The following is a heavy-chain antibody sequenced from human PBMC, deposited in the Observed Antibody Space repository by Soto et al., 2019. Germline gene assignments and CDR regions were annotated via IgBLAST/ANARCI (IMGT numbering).Heavy chain of an antibody. CDR2: MNPNSGNT. CDR3: ARGRLRYFDWLLAGYFGFDP. J-gene: IGHJ5*02. D-gene: IGHD3-9*01. CDR1: GYTFTSYD. V-gene: IGHV1-8*01. Sequence: QVQLVQSGAEVKKPGASVKVSCKASGYTFTSYDINWVRQATGQGLEGMGWMNPNSGNTGYAQKFQGRVTMTRNTSISTAYMELSSLRSEDTAVYYCARGRLRYFDWLLAGYFGFDPWGQGTLVTVSS.